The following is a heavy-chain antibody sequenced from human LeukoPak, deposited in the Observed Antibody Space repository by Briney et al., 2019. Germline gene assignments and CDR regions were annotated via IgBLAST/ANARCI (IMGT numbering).Heavy chain of an antibody. CDR3: AREASIAAAGIDY. V-gene: IGHV1-2*02. D-gene: IGHD6-13*01. J-gene: IGHJ4*02. CDR1: GYTFTGYC. Sequence: ASVKVSCKASGYTFTGYCMHWVRQAPGQGLEWMGWINPNSGGTNYAQKFQGRVTMTRDTSISTAYMELSRLRSDDTAVYYCAREASIAAAGIDYWGQGTLVTVSS. CDR2: INPNSGGT.